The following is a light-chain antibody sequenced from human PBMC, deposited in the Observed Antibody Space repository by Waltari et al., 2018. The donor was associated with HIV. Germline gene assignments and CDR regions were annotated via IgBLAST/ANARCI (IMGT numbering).Light chain of an antibody. V-gene: IGLV1-44*01. J-gene: IGLJ3*02. CDR2: GTN. Sequence: QSVLTQPPSASGTPGQRVTISCSGSSSNIGSNTVNWYQQLPGTAPKLLIYGTNQRPSGVPDRSSGSKSGTSASLAISGLQSEDEADYYCAAWDDSLNGWVFGGGTKLTVL. CDR3: AAWDDSLNGWV. CDR1: SSNIGSNT.